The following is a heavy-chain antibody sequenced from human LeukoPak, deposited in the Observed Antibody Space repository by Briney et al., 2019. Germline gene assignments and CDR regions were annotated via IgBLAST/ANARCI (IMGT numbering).Heavy chain of an antibody. D-gene: IGHD2-15*01. V-gene: IGHV5-51*01. J-gene: IGHJ5*02. Sequence: GESLKISCKGSGYIFTNNWIGWVRQMPGKGLEWMGITYPGDSNTRYSPSFQGQVTISADKSISSAYLQWSSLKASDTAMYYCVRSPACSSGTCYPNWFDPWGQGTLVTVSS. CDR2: TYPGDSNT. CDR1: GYIFTNNW. CDR3: VRSPACSSGTCYPNWFDP.